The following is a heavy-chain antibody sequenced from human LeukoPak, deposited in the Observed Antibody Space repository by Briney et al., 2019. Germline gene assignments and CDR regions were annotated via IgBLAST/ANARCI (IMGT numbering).Heavy chain of an antibody. CDR2: IYYSGST. J-gene: IGHJ5*02. V-gene: IGHV4-59*01. CDR1: GGSISSYY. CDR3: ARGVAARPGFWFDP. Sequence: SETLSLTCSVSGGSISSYYWSWIRQPPGKGLEWIGYIYYSGSTNYNPSLKSRVAISVDTPKNQFSLKLSSVTAADTAAYYCARGVAARPGFWFDPWGQGTLVTVSS. D-gene: IGHD6-6*01.